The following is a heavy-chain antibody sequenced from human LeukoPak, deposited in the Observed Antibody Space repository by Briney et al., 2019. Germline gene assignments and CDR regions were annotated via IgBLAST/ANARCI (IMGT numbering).Heavy chain of an antibody. CDR3: AKGPGSYGNPYYFDY. Sequence: PGGSLRLSCAASGFTFDDYAMHWVRQAPGKGLEWVSLISGDGGSTYYADSVKGRFTISRDNSKNSLYLQMNSLRTEDTALYYCAKGPGSYGNPYYFDYWGQGTLVTVSS. V-gene: IGHV3-43*02. D-gene: IGHD5-18*01. J-gene: IGHJ4*02. CDR2: ISGDGGST. CDR1: GFTFDDYA.